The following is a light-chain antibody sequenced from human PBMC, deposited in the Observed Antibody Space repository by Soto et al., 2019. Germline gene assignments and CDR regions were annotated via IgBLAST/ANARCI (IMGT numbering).Light chain of an antibody. Sequence: QSALTQPPSVSAAPGQQVTISCSRSSSNIGNDYVSWYQQLPGTAPKLLIYDNNKRAAGIPDRFSGSESGTSATLGITGLQTGDEADYYCGRWDSRLSTYVFGNGTKFTVL. J-gene: IGLJ1*01. CDR1: SSNIGNDY. CDR2: DNN. CDR3: GRWDSRLSTYV. V-gene: IGLV1-51*01.